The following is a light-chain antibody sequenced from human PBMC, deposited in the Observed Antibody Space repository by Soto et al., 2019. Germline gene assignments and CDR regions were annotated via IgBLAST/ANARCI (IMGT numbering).Light chain of an antibody. CDR2: NNN. Sequence: QSVLTQPPSASGTPGQRVTISCSGSRASIGSNTVTWYQHLPGAAPKLLVYNNNQRPSGVPDRFSGSKFDTSASLAISGLQFEDEAVYYCAAWDDSLSGPVFGGGTKLTVL. J-gene: IGLJ3*02. V-gene: IGLV1-44*01. CDR3: AAWDDSLSGPV. CDR1: RASIGSNT.